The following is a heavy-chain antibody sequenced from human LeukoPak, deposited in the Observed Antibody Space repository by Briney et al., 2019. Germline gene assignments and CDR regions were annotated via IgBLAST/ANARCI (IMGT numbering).Heavy chain of an antibody. Sequence: PGGSLRLSCAASGFTFSSFATSWVRQAPGKGLEWVSGISASGGSTYYADSVKGRFTISRDKSKNTLYLQMNSLRAEDTAVYYCARIMSVGATYIDYWGQGTLVTVSS. D-gene: IGHD1-26*01. CDR3: ARIMSVGATYIDY. V-gene: IGHV3-23*01. CDR2: ISASGGST. J-gene: IGHJ4*02. CDR1: GFTFSSFA.